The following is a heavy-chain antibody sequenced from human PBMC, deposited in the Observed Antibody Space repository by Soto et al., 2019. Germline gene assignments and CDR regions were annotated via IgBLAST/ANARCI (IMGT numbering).Heavy chain of an antibody. D-gene: IGHD3-10*01. V-gene: IGHV3-23*01. CDR2: ISGSGGST. CDR1: GFTFSSYA. J-gene: IGHJ4*02. CDR3: AKVSAVRGVIIIPPDY. Sequence: GGSLRLSCAASGFTFSSYAMSWVRQAQGKGLEWAPAISGSGGSTYYADSVKGRLTISRDNSKNTLYLQMNSLRAEDTAVYYCAKVSAVRGVIIIPPDYWGQGTLVTVSS.